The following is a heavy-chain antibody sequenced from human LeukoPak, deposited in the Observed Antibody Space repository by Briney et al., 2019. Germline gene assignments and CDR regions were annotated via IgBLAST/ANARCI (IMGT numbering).Heavy chain of an antibody. CDR1: GFTFSSYA. CDR3: AKGSTYYYDSSGYSYDAFDI. Sequence: GGSLRLPCAASGFTFSSYAMSWVRQAPGKGLEWVSAISGSGGSTYYADSVKGRFTISRDNSKNTLYLQMNSLRAEDTAVYYCAKGSTYYYDSSGYSYDAFDIWGQGTMVTVSS. D-gene: IGHD3-22*01. CDR2: ISGSGGST. J-gene: IGHJ3*02. V-gene: IGHV3-23*01.